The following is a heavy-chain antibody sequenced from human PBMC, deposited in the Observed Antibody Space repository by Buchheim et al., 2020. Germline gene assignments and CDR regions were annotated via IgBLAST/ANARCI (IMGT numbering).Heavy chain of an antibody. CDR3: ARLKNYDFWRRGGLGQNWFDP. J-gene: IGHJ5*02. Sequence: EVQLVQSGAEVKKPGESLKISCTGSGYSFTSYWIGWVRQMPGKGLEWMGIIYPGDSDTRYSPSFQGQVTISADTSISTAYLQWSSLKASDTAMYYCARLKNYDFWRRGGLGQNWFDPWGQGTL. CDR1: GYSFTSYW. CDR2: IYPGDSDT. D-gene: IGHD3-3*01. V-gene: IGHV5-51*03.